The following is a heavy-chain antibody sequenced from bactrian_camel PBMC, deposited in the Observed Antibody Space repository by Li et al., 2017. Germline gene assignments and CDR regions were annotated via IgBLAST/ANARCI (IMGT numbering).Heavy chain of an antibody. CDR2: ITRDGTS. CDR1: PSSVIRLC. V-gene: IGHV3S53*01. Sequence: HVQLVESGGGSLQAGGSLRLSCVVRPSSVIRLCMGWFRQAPGEEREAVAAITRDGTSNYADSVRGRFTISRESAANTLYLQMNDLRPEDTATYYCAADRESFGGYCHPYIVDQGDFDTWGQGTQVTVS. J-gene: IGHJ6*01. CDR3: AADRESFGGYCHPYIVDQGDFDT. D-gene: IGHD1*01.